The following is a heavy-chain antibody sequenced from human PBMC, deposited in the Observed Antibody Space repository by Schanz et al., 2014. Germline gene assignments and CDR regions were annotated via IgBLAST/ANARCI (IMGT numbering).Heavy chain of an antibody. J-gene: IGHJ4*02. D-gene: IGHD1-26*01. Sequence: QVQLVQSGGEVKTPGASVKVSCKASGYTFTRSGISWVRQAPGQGLEWMGWIGGSDGNTNVAQKIQGRVTTTTDTTARTVYRELRSLTYDDAAVDYCARDRDQWDGNYLDYWGQGTLVTVSS. CDR3: ARDRDQWDGNYLDY. CDR2: IGGSDGNT. CDR1: GYTFTRSG. V-gene: IGHV1-18*01.